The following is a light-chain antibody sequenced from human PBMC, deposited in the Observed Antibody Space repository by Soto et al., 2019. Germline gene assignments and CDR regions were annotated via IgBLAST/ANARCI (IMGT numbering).Light chain of an antibody. J-gene: IGLJ1*01. V-gene: IGLV2-14*01. Sequence: QSALTQPASVSGSPGQSITISCTGTSGDVGGYYYVSWYQQLPGKAPKLMISEVSNQPSGVSNRFSGSKSGNTASLTISGLQAEDEADYYCSSYTAGGTIFGTGTKVTVL. CDR2: EVS. CDR3: SSYTAGGTI. CDR1: SGDVGGYYY.